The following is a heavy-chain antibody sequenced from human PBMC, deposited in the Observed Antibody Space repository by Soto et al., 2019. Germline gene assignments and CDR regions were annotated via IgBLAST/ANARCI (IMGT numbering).Heavy chain of an antibody. D-gene: IGHD2-2*01. CDR2: IHPNGSPT. Sequence: ASVKVSCKAFGYTFTSHYVHWVRQAPGQGLEWMGVIHPNGSPTVYAQNFQGRLIMTTDTSTSTVYMELSTLRSDDTAVYYCARGEERVAMPSGYWGQGTLVTVSS. CDR1: GYTFTSHY. CDR3: ARGEERVAMPSGY. V-gene: IGHV1-46*01. J-gene: IGHJ4*02.